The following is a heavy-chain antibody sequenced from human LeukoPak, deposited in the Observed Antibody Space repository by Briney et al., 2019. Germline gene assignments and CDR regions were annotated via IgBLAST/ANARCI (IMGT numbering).Heavy chain of an antibody. J-gene: IGHJ6*03. CDR3: ARDPYSGSYGPYYYYYMDV. Sequence: GGSLRLSCAASGFTVSSNYMSWVRRAPGKGLEWVSVIYSGGSTYYADSVKGRFTISRDNSKNTLYLQMNSLRAEDTAVYYCARDPYSGSYGPYYYYYMDVWGEGTTVTISS. CDR1: GFTVSSNY. CDR2: IYSGGST. V-gene: IGHV3-66*01. D-gene: IGHD1-26*01.